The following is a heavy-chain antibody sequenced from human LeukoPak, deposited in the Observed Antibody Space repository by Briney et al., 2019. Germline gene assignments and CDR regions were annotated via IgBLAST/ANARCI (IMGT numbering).Heavy chain of an antibody. Sequence: GRSLRLSCAASGFTFSSYGMHWVRQAPGKGLEWVAFIRYDGSNKYYADSVKGRFTISRDNSKNTLYLQMNSLRAEDTAVYYCAKDREMATIIDYWGQGTLVTVSS. CDR3: AKDREMATIIDY. CDR1: GFTFSSYG. D-gene: IGHD5-24*01. CDR2: IRYDGSNK. J-gene: IGHJ4*02. V-gene: IGHV3-30*02.